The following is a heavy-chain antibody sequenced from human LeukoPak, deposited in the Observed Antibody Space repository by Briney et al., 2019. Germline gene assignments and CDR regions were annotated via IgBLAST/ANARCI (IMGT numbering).Heavy chain of an antibody. CDR3: AGEGGYSSGWPFDY. J-gene: IGHJ4*02. CDR1: GGSISSYY. Sequence: SETLSLTCTVSGGSISSYYWSWIRQPPGKGLEWIGCIYYSGSTNYNPSLKSRVTISVDTSKNQFSLKLSSVTAADTAVYYCAGEGGYSSGWPFDYWGQGTLVTVSS. CDR2: IYYSGST. V-gene: IGHV4-59*01. D-gene: IGHD6-19*01.